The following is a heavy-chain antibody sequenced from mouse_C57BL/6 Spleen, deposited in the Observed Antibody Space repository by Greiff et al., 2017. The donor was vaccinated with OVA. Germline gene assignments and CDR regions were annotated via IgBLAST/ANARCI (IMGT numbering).Heavy chain of an antibody. J-gene: IGHJ2*01. CDR3: ARNWADYGSSYDYFDY. CDR2: IWTGGGT. D-gene: IGHD1-1*01. V-gene: IGHV2-9-1*01. CDR1: GFSLTSYA. Sequence: QVQLQQSGPGLVAPSQSLSITCTVSGFSLTSYAISWVRQPPGKGLEWLGVIWTGGGTNYNSALKSRLSISKDNSKSQVFLKMNSLQTDDTARYYCARNWADYGSSYDYFDYWGQGTTLTVSS.